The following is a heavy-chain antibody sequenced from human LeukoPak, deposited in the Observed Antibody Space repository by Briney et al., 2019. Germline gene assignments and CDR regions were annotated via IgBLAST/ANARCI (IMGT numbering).Heavy chain of an antibody. CDR3: ARDLGDTAMDPNYYYYGMDV. D-gene: IGHD5-18*01. V-gene: IGHV3-30-3*01. J-gene: IGHJ6*02. CDR2: ISYDGSNK. CDR1: GFTFSSYA. Sequence: PGRSLRLSCAASGFTFSSYAMHWVRQAPGKGLEWVAVISYDGSNKYYADSVKGRFTISRDNSKNTLYLQMNGLRAEDTAVYYCARDLGDTAMDPNYYYYGMDVWGQGTTVTVSS.